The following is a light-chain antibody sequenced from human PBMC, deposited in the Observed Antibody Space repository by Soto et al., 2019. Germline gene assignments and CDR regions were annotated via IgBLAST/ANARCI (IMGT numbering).Light chain of an antibody. CDR2: EVS. V-gene: IGLV2-14*01. CDR3: SSFTSNTTVV. Sequence: QSVLTQPASVSGSPGQSITISCTGTISDVGTYNYVSWYQQHPGNAPKLMIYEVSNRPSGVSNRFSASKSGNTASLTIFGLQPEDEADYYCSSFTSNTTVVFGGGTKLTVL. J-gene: IGLJ2*01. CDR1: ISDVGTYNY.